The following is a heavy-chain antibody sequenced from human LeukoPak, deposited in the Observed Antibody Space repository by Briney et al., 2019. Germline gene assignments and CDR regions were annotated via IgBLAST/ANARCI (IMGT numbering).Heavy chain of an antibody. CDR1: GGSISSGSYY. CDR3: ARESQYPFWSGYYHGMDV. CDR2: IYTSGST. J-gene: IGHJ6*02. D-gene: IGHD3-3*01. V-gene: IGHV4-61*02. Sequence: PSQTLSLTCTVSGGSISSGSYYWSWIRQPAGKGLEWIGRIYTSGSTNYNPSLKSRVTISVDTSKNQFSLKLSSVTAADTAVYYCARESQYPFWSGYYHGMDVWGQGTTVTVSS.